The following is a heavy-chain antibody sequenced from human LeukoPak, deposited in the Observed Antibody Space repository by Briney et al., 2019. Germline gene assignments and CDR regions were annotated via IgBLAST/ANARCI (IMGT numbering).Heavy chain of an antibody. CDR1: GFTFSNYG. D-gene: IGHD6-13*01. CDR2: ISYDGGNE. CDR3: AKDAAGPEY. V-gene: IGHV3-30*18. J-gene: IGHJ4*02. Sequence: GGSLRLSCAASGFTFSNYGLHWVRQAPGKGLEWVAVISYDGGNEHYVDSVKGRFSISRDNSKNTLFLQMNSLRVEDTAIYYCAKDAAGPEYWDQGTRVTVSS.